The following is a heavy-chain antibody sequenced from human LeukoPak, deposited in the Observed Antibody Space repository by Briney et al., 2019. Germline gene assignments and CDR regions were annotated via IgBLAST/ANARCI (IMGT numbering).Heavy chain of an antibody. Sequence: GGSLRLSCAASGFTFSSYWMSWVRQAPGKGLEWVANIKQDGSEKYYVDSVKGRFTISRDNAKNSLYLQMNSLRAEDTAVYYCARHYDILTGAPSYYYGMDVWGQGITVTVSS. V-gene: IGHV3-7*01. CDR1: GFTFSSYW. CDR2: IKQDGSEK. CDR3: ARHYDILTGAPSYYYGMDV. J-gene: IGHJ6*02. D-gene: IGHD3-9*01.